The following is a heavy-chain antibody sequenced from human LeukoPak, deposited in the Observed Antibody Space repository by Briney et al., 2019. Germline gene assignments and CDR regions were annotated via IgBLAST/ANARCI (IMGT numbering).Heavy chain of an antibody. J-gene: IGHJ3*02. Sequence: SETLSLTCAVYGGSFSGYYWSWIRQPPGRGLEWLGEINHSGSTNYNPSLKGRVTISVDTSKTQFSLKLSSVTAADTAVYYCARDTWLLYAFDIWGQGTMVTVSS. CDR2: INHSGST. D-gene: IGHD3-3*01. CDR3: ARDTWLLYAFDI. V-gene: IGHV4-34*01. CDR1: GGSFSGYY.